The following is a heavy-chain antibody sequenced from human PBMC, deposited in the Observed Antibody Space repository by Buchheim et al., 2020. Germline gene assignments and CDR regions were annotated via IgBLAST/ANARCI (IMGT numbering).Heavy chain of an antibody. CDR3: AKDLDYVLDY. Sequence: QVQLVESGGGVVQPGRSLRLSCAASGFTFSSYGMHWVRQAPGKGLEWVAVISYDGSNKYYAASVKGRFTISRDNSKNTLYLQMNSLRAEDTAVYYCAKDLDYVLDYWGQGTL. CDR1: GFTFSSYG. CDR2: ISYDGSNK. D-gene: IGHD3-10*02. J-gene: IGHJ4*02. V-gene: IGHV3-30*18.